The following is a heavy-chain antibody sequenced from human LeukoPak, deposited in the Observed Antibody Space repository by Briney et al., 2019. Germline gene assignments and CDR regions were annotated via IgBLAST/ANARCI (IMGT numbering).Heavy chain of an antibody. J-gene: IGHJ5*02. CDR1: GYTFTSYG. Sequence: SVKVSCKASGYTFTSYGISWVRQAPGQGLEWMGGIIPIFGTANYAQKFQGRVTITADESTSTAYMELSSLRSEDTAVYYCARGGFLEWLPKGVWFDPWGQGTLVTVSS. D-gene: IGHD3-3*01. CDR3: ARGGFLEWLPKGVWFDP. CDR2: IIPIFGTA. V-gene: IGHV1-69*13.